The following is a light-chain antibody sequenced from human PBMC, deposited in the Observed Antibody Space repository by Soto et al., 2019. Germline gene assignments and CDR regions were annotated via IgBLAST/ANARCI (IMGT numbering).Light chain of an antibody. J-gene: IGKJ1*01. V-gene: IGKV1-39*01. CDR1: QSIDNY. CDR3: QQSYITPRT. Sequence: DIQMTQSPSSLSASIGDRVTITCRASQSIDNYLNWYQQKAGKAPKLLIYDASSLQSWVPSRFSVRGYGTYFTLNISSLHPEDFATYYCQQSYITPRTFAPGTKLDI. CDR2: DAS.